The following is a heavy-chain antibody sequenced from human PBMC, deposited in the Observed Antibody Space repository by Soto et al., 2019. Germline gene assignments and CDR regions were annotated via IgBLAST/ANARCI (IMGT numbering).Heavy chain of an antibody. V-gene: IGHV4-59*08. CDR1: GGSISSYY. Sequence: PSETLSLTCTVSGGSISSYYWSWIRQPPGKGLEWIGYIYYSGSTNYNPSLKSRVTISVDTSKNQFSLKLSSVTAADTAVYYCARRYGGAFDYWGQGSLSTVSS. D-gene: IGHD4-17*01. CDR3: ARRYGGAFDY. CDR2: IYYSGST. J-gene: IGHJ4*02.